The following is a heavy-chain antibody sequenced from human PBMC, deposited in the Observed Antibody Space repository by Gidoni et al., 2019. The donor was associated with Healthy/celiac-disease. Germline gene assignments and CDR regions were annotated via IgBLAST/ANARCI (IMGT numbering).Heavy chain of an antibody. CDR3: AKDTTDRGDSSGYFGN. Sequence: EVQLLESGGGLVQPGGSLRLSCAASGFTFSSYAMSWVRQAPGKGLEWVAAISGSGGSTYYADSVKGRFTISRDNSKNTLYLQMNSLRAEDTAVYYCAKDTTDRGDSSGYFGNWGQGTLVTVSS. J-gene: IGHJ4*02. CDR1: GFTFSSYA. V-gene: IGHV3-23*01. CDR2: ISGSGGST. D-gene: IGHD3-22*01.